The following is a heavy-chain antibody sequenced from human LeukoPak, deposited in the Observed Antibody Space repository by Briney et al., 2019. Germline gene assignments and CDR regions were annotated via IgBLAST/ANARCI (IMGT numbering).Heavy chain of an antibody. J-gene: IGHJ4*02. Sequence: GGSLRLSCAASGFTFSSYAMSWVRQAPGEGLEWVSGVGFDGTRYYADSVKGRFTASRDTATNTLYPQMSSLRAEDTAIFYCAKTQGFYDCWGQGTLVTVSS. V-gene: IGHV3-23*01. D-gene: IGHD3-3*01. CDR1: GFTFSSYA. CDR3: AKTQGFYDC. CDR2: VGFDGTR.